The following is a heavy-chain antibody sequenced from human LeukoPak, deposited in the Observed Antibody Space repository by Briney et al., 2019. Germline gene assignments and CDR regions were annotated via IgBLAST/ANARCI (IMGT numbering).Heavy chain of an antibody. V-gene: IGHV1-2*02. D-gene: IGHD6-25*01. CDR1: GYTFTGYY. Sequence: ASAKVSCKASGYTFTGYYMNWVRQAPGQGLEWMGWINPDSGGTTLAQKFQGRVTMTRDTSISTAYMELSRLRSDDTAVYYCARDWRLDYWGQGTPVTVSS. CDR3: ARDWRLDY. CDR2: INPDSGGT. J-gene: IGHJ4*02.